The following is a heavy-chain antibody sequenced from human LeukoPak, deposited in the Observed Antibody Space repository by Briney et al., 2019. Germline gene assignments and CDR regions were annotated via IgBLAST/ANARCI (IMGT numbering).Heavy chain of an antibody. D-gene: IGHD3-10*01. Sequence: GASVKVSCKASGYTFTSYGISWVRQAPGQGLEWMGWISAYNGNTNYAQKLQGRVTMTTDTSTSTAYMELRSLRSDDTAVYYCARESGYYYGSGSSTAYYYYGMDVWDKGTTVTVSS. CDR2: ISAYNGNT. J-gene: IGHJ6*04. V-gene: IGHV1-18*04. CDR1: GYTFTSYG. CDR3: ARESGYYYGSGSSTAYYYYGMDV.